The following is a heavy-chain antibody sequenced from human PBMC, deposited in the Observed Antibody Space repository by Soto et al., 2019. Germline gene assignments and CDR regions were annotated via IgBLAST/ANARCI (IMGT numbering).Heavy chain of an antibody. CDR2: ISGSGTTA. D-gene: IGHD6-19*01. V-gene: IGHV3-23*01. J-gene: IGHJ3*02. CDR1: GFVFSSYA. Sequence: EVQLLASGGGLVQPGGSLRLSCAASGFVFSSYAMSWVRQAPGKGLEWVSAISGSGTTAYYADSVKGRFIFSRDNPKNTMDLQMNSLRAEDTAVYFCAKTTDGWFSAFEIWGQGTVVTVSS. CDR3: AKTTDGWFSAFEI.